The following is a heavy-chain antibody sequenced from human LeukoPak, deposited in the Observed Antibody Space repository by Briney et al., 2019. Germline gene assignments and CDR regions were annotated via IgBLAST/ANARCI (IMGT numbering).Heavy chain of an antibody. J-gene: IGHJ3*02. Sequence: ASVKVSRKASGYTFTSYGISWVRQAPGQGLEWMGWISAYNGNTNYAQKLQGRVTMTTDTSTSTAYMELRSLRSDDTAVYYCARVGYCTNGVCYDAFDIWGQGTMVTVSS. CDR3: ARVGYCTNGVCYDAFDI. CDR2: ISAYNGNT. CDR1: GYTFTSYG. V-gene: IGHV1-18*01. D-gene: IGHD2-8*01.